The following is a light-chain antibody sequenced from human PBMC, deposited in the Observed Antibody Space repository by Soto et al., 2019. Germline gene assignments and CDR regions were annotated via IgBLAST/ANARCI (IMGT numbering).Light chain of an antibody. CDR2: LNSDGSH. CDR3: QTWGTGSWV. V-gene: IGLV4-69*01. J-gene: IGLJ3*02. Sequence: SLGASVKLTCTLSSGHSSYAIAWHQQQPEKGPRYLMKLNSDGSHSKGDGIPDRFSGSSSGAERYLTISSLQSEDEADYYCQTWGTGSWVFGGGTKLTVL. CDR1: SGHSSYA.